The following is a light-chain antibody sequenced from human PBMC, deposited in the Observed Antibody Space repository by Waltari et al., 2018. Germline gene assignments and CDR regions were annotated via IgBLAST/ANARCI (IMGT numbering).Light chain of an antibody. CDR1: QSVSSTY. J-gene: IGKJ4*01. CDR2: GAS. CDR3: QQYGRSVLT. Sequence: EIVLTQSPGTLSLSPGERVTLPCRASQSVSSTYLAWYQQKPGQAPRLLIYGASNRATGIPDRFSGSGSGTDFTLTIGRLEPEDFAVYYCQQYGRSVLTFGGGTKVEIK. V-gene: IGKV3-20*01.